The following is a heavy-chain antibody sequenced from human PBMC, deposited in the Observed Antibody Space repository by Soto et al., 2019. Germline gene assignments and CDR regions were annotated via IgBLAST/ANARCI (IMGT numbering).Heavy chain of an antibody. CDR3: ARGAALAAAGTSDY. V-gene: IGHV3-74*01. CDR1: GFTFSDYY. D-gene: IGHD6-13*01. Sequence: GGSLRLSCAASGFTFSDYYMSWIRQAPGKGLEWVSYINSDGSSTSYADSVKGRFTISRDNAKNTLYLQMNSLRAEDTAVYYCARGAALAAAGTSDYWGQGTLVTVSS. J-gene: IGHJ4*02. CDR2: INSDGSST.